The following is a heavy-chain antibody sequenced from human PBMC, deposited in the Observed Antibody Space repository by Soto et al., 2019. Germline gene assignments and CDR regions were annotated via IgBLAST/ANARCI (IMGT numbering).Heavy chain of an antibody. Sequence: PGESLKISCQTSGYSFSHYWIGWVRQMPGKGLEWMGIIYPGDSDTRNSPSDLRYSPSFQGQVTISADKSISTAYLQWSSLKASDTAMYYCARLILRGLVSSYGMDVWGQGTTVTVSS. CDR1: GYSFSHYW. D-gene: IGHD6-19*01. V-gene: IGHV5-51*01. CDR2: IYPGDSDT. CDR3: ARLILRGLVSSYGMDV. J-gene: IGHJ6*02.